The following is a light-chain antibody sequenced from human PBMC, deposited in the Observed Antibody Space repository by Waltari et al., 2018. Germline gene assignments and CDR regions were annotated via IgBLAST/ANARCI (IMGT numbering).Light chain of an antibody. CDR2: EVS. CDR3: SSYTSSSTYV. CDR1: SRDVAGYHY. J-gene: IGLJ1*01. Sequence: QSALTQPASVSGSPGQSITLSCPRTSRDVAGYHYVSWYQPHPGKAPKLMIYEVSNRPSGVSNRFSGSKSGNTASLTISGLQAEDEADYYCSSYTSSSTYVFGTGTKVTVL. V-gene: IGLV2-14*01.